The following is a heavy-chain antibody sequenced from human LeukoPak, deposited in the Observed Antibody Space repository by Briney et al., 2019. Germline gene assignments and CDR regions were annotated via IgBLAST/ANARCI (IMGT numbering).Heavy chain of an antibody. Sequence: ASVKVSCKASGYTFTGYYMHWVRQAPGQGLEWMGWINPNSGGTNYAQKFQGRVTMTRDTSISTAYMELSRLRSDDTAVYYCARAARSIAAAGTHDYWGQGTLVTVSS. CDR1: GYTFTGYY. CDR3: ARAARSIAAAGTHDY. V-gene: IGHV1-2*02. J-gene: IGHJ4*02. CDR2: INPNSGGT. D-gene: IGHD6-13*01.